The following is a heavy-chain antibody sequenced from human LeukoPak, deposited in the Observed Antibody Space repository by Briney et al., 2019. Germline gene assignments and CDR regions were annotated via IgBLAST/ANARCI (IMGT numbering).Heavy chain of an antibody. D-gene: IGHD3-22*01. Sequence: ASVKVSCQASGYTFTDYQIHWVRQSPGQGLEWMGTINPNSGGTNYAQKFQGRVTMTRDTSISTAYMELSRLRSDDTAVYYCARVYLGVYYYGSSGYSHLDYWGQGTLVTVSS. J-gene: IGHJ4*02. V-gene: IGHV1-2*02. CDR2: INPNSGGT. CDR3: ARVYLGVYYYGSSGYSHLDY. CDR1: GYTFTDYQ.